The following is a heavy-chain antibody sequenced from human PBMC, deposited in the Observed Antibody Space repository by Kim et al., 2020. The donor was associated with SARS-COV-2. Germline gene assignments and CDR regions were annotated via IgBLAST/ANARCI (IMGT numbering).Heavy chain of an antibody. D-gene: IGHD6-6*01. CDR3: ARESEYSSSSFDY. CDR1: GGSISSDSYY. V-gene: IGHV4-31*03. J-gene: IGHJ4*02. CDR2: IYYSGST. Sequence: LSLTCTVSGGSISSDSYYWTWIRQHPGKGLEWIAYIYYSGSTYYNPSLKSRVTISIDTSKNQFSLNLSSVTAADTAMYYCARESEYSSSSFDYWGQGTLVTVSS.